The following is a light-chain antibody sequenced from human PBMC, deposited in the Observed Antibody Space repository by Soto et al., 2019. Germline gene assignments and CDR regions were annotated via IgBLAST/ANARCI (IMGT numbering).Light chain of an antibody. CDR3: QQYYITPHT. J-gene: IGKJ2*01. CDR1: QSVLYSSNNKNY. V-gene: IGKV4-1*01. Sequence: DIVMTQSPDSLAVSLGERATINCKSSQSVLYSSNNKNYLAWYQQKPGQPPKLLIYWASTRESGVPDRFSGSGSGTDLPLTISSLHAEDVAVYYCQQYYITPHTFGQGTKLEIK. CDR2: WAS.